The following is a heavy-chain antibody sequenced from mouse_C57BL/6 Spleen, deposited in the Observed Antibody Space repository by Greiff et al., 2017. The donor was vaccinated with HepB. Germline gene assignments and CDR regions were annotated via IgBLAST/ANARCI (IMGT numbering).Heavy chain of an antibody. V-gene: IGHV14-1*01. J-gene: IGHJ3*01. CDR2: IDTEDGDT. D-gene: IGHD1-1*01. CDR3: TTEGVDPFAY. Sequence: VQLQQSGAELVRPGASVKLSCTASGFNIKDYYMHWVKQRPEQGLEWIGRIDTEDGDTEYAPKVQGKATMTADTTYNTASLQLSSRTSEDTAVYYCTTEGVDPFAYWGQGTLVTVSA. CDR1: GFNIKDYY.